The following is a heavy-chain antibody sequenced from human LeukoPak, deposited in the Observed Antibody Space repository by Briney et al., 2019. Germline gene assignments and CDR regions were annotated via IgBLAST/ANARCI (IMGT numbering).Heavy chain of an antibody. V-gene: IGHV4-34*01. CDR2: INHSGST. D-gene: IGHD5-18*01. CDR1: GGSFSGYY. CDR3: ARPRRGYSYGYGAFDY. Sequence: KPSETLSLTCAVYGGSFSGYYWSWIRQPPGKGLEWIGEINHSGSTNYNPFLKSRVTISVDTSKNQFSLKLSSVTAADTAVYYCARPRRGYSYGYGAFDYWGQGTLVTVPS. J-gene: IGHJ4*02.